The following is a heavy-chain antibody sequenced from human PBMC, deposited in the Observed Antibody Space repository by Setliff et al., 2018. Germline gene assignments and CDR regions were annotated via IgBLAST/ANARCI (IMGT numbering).Heavy chain of an antibody. J-gene: IGHJ5*02. D-gene: IGHD3-10*01. CDR2: IYHTGTT. CDR3: AKADEGPRRASGSYYPLLRFDP. Sequence: SETLSLTCTVSGGSIRGYYWSWIRQPPGKELEWIGYIYHTGTTNYNPSLKSRVTISVDTSKNQFSLKLSSVTAADTALYYCAKADEGPRRASGSYYPLLRFDPWGQGTLVTVSS. CDR1: GGSIRGYY. V-gene: IGHV4-59*01.